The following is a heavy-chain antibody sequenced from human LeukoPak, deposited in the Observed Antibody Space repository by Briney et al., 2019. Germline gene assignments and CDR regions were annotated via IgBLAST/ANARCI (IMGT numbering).Heavy chain of an antibody. CDR3: AKSGGYGLIDY. CDR2: IYSSGST. D-gene: IGHD1-26*01. J-gene: IGHJ4*02. CDR1: GYSISSGYY. V-gene: IGHV4-38-2*02. Sequence: SETLSLTCTVSGYSISSGYYWGWIRQPPGKGLEWIGNIYSSGSTYYNASLQSRVTMSIDTSKNQFSLRLNSVTAADTAMYYCAKSGGYGLIDYWGQGTRVTVSS.